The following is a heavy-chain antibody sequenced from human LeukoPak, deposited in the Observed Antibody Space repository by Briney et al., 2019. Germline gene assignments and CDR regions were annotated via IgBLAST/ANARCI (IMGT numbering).Heavy chain of an antibody. J-gene: IGHJ4*02. D-gene: IGHD5-24*01. CDR3: ARVVVRDANNYKDY. V-gene: IGHV1-18*01. CDR1: GYTFTNYG. Sequence: GASVKVSCKASGYTFTNYGISWVRQAPGQGLEWMGWINAYNGNTNYAQKFQGRVTMTRDTSISTAYLDLSRLRSDDTAVYYCARVVVRDANNYKDYWGQGTLVTVSS. CDR2: INAYNGNT.